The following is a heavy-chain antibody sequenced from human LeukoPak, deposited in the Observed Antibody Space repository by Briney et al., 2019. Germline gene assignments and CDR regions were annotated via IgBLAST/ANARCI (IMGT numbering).Heavy chain of an antibody. D-gene: IGHD6-25*01. V-gene: IGHV3-74*01. Sequence: GGSLRLSCAASGFTFSSYWMHWVRQAPGKGLVWVSRINTDGSSTSYADSVKGRFTISRDNAKNTLYLQMNSLRVEDTGIYYCAKDRDSGWPRMDVWGQGTTVTVSS. CDR3: AKDRDSGWPRMDV. CDR2: INTDGSST. J-gene: IGHJ6*02. CDR1: GFTFSSYW.